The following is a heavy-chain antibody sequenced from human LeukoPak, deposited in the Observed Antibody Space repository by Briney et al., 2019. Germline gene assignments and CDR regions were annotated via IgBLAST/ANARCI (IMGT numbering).Heavy chain of an antibody. Sequence: ASVKVSCKASGYTFTDSYVHWVRQAPGQGFEWMGWINPNTGGIKYAQKFEARVTMTKDPSISTAYMELSSLRSEDTAVYYCARDWGYSGFGRRTDTGPRGNWFDPWGQGTLVTVSS. CDR1: GYTFTDSY. CDR2: INPNTGGI. D-gene: IGHD5-12*01. CDR3: ARDWGYSGFGRRTDTGPRGNWFDP. J-gene: IGHJ5*02. V-gene: IGHV1-2*02.